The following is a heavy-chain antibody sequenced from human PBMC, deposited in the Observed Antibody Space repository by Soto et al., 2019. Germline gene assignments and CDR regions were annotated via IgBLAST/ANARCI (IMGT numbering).Heavy chain of an antibody. V-gene: IGHV4-59*01. D-gene: IGHD2-15*01. CDR2: IYYSGST. J-gene: IGHJ3*02. CDR3: ARSRDVVVVALAFDI. Sequence: SETLSLTCTVSGGSISSYYWSWIRQPPGKGLEWIGYIYYSGSTNYNPSLKSRVTISVDTSKNQFSLKLSSVTAADTAVYYCARSRDVVVVALAFDIWGQGTMVTISS. CDR1: GGSISSYY.